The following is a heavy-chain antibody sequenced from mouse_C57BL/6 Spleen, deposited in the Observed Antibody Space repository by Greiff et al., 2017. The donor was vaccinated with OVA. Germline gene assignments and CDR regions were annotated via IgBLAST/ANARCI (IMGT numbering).Heavy chain of an antibody. V-gene: IGHV1-55*01. CDR1: GYTFTSYW. CDR2: IYPGSGST. J-gene: IGHJ2*01. D-gene: IGHD2-4*01. CDR3: ARGGVYDYADY. Sequence: QVQLKESGAELVKPGASVKMSCKASGYTFTSYWITWVKQRPGQGLEWIGDIYPGSGSTNYNEKFKSKATLTVDTSSSTAYMQLSSLTSEDSAVYYCARGGVYDYADYWGQGTTLTVSS.